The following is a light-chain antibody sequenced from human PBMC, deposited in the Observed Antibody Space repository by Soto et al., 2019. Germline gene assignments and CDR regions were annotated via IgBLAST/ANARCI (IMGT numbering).Light chain of an antibody. CDR3: QQSWHSFRT. CDR1: QGISSY. Sequence: DIQSTKSPSFLSASAGDRVTIACQASQGISSYLAWFRQKPGRAPNLLIYGASTLQSGVPSRFSGSGSGTDFILTIKSLQPEDFATYYCQQSWHSFRTFGQGTKVDIK. J-gene: IGKJ2*01. V-gene: IGKV1-39*01. CDR2: GAS.